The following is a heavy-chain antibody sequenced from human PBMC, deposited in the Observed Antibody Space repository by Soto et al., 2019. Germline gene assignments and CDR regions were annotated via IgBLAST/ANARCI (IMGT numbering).Heavy chain of an antibody. CDR2: IDHSGST. CDR3: ARDSQSTTVTRVWYFDL. J-gene: IGHJ2*01. D-gene: IGHD4-17*01. V-gene: IGHV4-34*01. Sequence: QVQLQQWGAGLLKPSETLSLTCAVYGGSFSGYYWSWIRQPPGKGLEWFGEIDHSGSTNYNPSLKSRVTRSVDTAQKHFSLKLSSVTAADTAVYYCARDSQSTTVTRVWYFDLWGRGTPVPVSS. CDR1: GGSFSGYY.